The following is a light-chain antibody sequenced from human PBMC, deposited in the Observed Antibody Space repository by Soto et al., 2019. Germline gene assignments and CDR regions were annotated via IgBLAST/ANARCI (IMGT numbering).Light chain of an antibody. CDR3: GTWDSSLSAGV. Sequence: QSVLTQPPSVSAAPGQKVTISCSGSSSNIGNNNVSWYQQLPGTAPKLLIYENNKRPPGIPDRFSGSKSGTSATLGITGLQTGDEADYYCGTWDSSLSAGVFGGGTKVTVL. J-gene: IGLJ2*01. CDR1: SSNIGNNN. V-gene: IGLV1-51*02. CDR2: ENN.